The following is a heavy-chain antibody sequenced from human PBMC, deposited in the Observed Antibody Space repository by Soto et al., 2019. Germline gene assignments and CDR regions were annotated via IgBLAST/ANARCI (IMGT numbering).Heavy chain of an antibody. D-gene: IGHD3-10*01. CDR2: IYETGST. CDR3: VRQGIRPLHGLVDV. Sequence: QVQLQESGPGMVKPSETLSLTCTVSSDPTSTHNWGWIRQTPGKGLEWIGYIYETGSTSYNPSLNSRVTISLDRSTKQLSLQLSSATAADTAMYHCVRQGIRPLHGLVDVWGRGTTVTVSS. CDR1: SDPTSTHN. V-gene: IGHV4-59*08. J-gene: IGHJ6*02.